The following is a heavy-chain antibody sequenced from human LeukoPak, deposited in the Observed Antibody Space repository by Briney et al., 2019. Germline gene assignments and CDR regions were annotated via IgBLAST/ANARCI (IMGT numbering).Heavy chain of an antibody. CDR2: INHSGST. Sequence: SETPSLTCAVYGESFSGYYWTCVRQPPGKGLEWIGEINHSGSTNYNPSLKSRVTLSVDTSKNQFSLKVKSVTAADTAVYYCARGYAVGGFYYYSGRDVWAKGTTVPVPS. CDR3: ARGYAVGGFYYYSGRDV. J-gene: IGHJ6*04. CDR1: GESFSGYY. D-gene: IGHD3-16*01. V-gene: IGHV4-34*01.